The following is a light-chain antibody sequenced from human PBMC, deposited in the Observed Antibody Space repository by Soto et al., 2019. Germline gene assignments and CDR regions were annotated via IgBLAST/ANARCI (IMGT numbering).Light chain of an antibody. V-gene: IGKV1-5*03. Sequence: DIQMTQSPSTLSASVGDRVTITCRASQSISSWLAWYQRKPGKAPKLLIYKASSLESGVPSRFSGSGSGTEFTLTISSPQPDDFATYYCQQYNSYSRTFGQGTKVEIK. CDR1: QSISSW. J-gene: IGKJ1*01. CDR2: KAS. CDR3: QQYNSYSRT.